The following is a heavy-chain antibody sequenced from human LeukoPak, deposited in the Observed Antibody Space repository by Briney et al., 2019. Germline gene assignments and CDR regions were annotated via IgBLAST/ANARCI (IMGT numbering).Heavy chain of an antibody. J-gene: IGHJ5*02. CDR2: IYHSGST. CDR1: GYSISSGYY. CDR3: ARVTRGIEPAAMSGWFDP. D-gene: IGHD2-2*01. V-gene: IGHV4-38-2*02. Sequence: SETLSLTCTVSGYSISSGYYWGWIRQPPGKGLEWIGSIYHSGSTYYNPSLKSRVTISVDTSKNQFSLKLSSVTAADTAVYYCARVTRGIEPAAMSGWFDPWGQGTLVTVSS.